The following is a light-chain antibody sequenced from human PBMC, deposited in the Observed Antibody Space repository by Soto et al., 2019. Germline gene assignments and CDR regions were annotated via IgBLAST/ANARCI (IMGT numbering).Light chain of an antibody. CDR1: QEISTN. J-gene: IGKJ1*01. V-gene: IGKV3-15*01. Sequence: EIVMTQSPATLSVSPGERATLSCRASQEISTNLAWYQQKPGQAPRLLIYGASTRATGIPARFSGSVSGTEFTLTISSLQSEDFAVYYCQQYDNWLRTFGQGTKVDIK. CDR2: GAS. CDR3: QQYDNWLRT.